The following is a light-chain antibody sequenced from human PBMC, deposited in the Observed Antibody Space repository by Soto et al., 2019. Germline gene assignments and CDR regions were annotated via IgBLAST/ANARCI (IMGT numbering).Light chain of an antibody. V-gene: IGLV2-8*01. CDR1: KNDIGVYDF. CDR2: EVV. Sequence: QSVVTQPPCASASPGHSVTISCTGTKNDIGVYDFVSWYQHHPGKAPRLIIYEVVQRPSGVPDRFSGSKSGNTASLTVSGLQAADEADYFCKSYAGSNTYVFGSGAKVTVL. J-gene: IGLJ1*01. CDR3: KSYAGSNTYV.